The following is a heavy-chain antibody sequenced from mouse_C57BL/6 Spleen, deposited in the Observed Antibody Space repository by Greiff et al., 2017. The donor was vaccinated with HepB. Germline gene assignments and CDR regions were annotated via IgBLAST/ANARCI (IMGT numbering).Heavy chain of an antibody. J-gene: IGHJ4*01. CDR1: GYTFTSYW. V-gene: IGHV1-61*01. CDR2: IYPSDSET. Sequence: VQLQQPGAELVRPGSSVKLSCKASGYTFTSYWMDWVKQRPGQGLEWIGNIYPSDSETHYNQKFKDKATLTVDKSSSTAYMQLSSLTSEDSAVYYVARLGSASYVNAMGYWGQGTSVTVSS. D-gene: IGHD3-2*02. CDR3: ARLGSASYVNAMGY.